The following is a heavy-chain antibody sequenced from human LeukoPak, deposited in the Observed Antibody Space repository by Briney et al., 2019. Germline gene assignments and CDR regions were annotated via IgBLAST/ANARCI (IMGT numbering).Heavy chain of an antibody. V-gene: IGHV3-30*01. CDR1: GFTFSSYA. CDR2: ISFDGRNE. Sequence: GRSLRLSCAASGFTFSSYAMHWVRQAPGTGLEGVAVISFDGRNENYADSVKGRFTISRDTSKNTLYLQMNSLRVEDTAVYYCTRQFHCTDRGCYTFDFWGQGTLVTVSS. J-gene: IGHJ4*02. D-gene: IGHD2-2*02. CDR3: TRQFHCTDRGCYTFDF.